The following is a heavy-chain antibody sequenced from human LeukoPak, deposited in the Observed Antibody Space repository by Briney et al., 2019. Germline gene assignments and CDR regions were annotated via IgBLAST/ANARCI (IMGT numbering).Heavy chain of an antibody. Sequence: PSDTPSLTCAVSGYSISNNNWWGWIRQPPGKGLEWIGYIYYSGSTYYNPSLKSRVTMSVDTSENQFSLKLSSVTAVDTAVYFCARKNTCNSATCHDAFDYWGQGTLVTVSS. CDR3: ARKNTCNSATCHDAFDY. D-gene: IGHD2-2*01. CDR1: GYSISNNNW. J-gene: IGHJ4*02. V-gene: IGHV4-28*01. CDR2: IYYSGST.